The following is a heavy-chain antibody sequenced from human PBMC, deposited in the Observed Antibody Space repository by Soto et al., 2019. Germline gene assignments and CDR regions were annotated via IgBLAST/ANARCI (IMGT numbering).Heavy chain of an antibody. CDR2: LYNSGST. D-gene: IGHD3-22*01. CDR1: GDSISDYY. Sequence: SETLSLTCTVSGDSISDYYWSWIRQPAGKGLEWIGRLYNSGSTKSNPSLKSRVTMSADTSKNQLSLSLRSVTAADTAIYYCARMFNSGYYRPEGDYYFYAMDVWGQAPMCTVSS. V-gene: IGHV4-4*07. CDR3: ARMFNSGYYRPEGDYYFYAMDV. J-gene: IGHJ6*02.